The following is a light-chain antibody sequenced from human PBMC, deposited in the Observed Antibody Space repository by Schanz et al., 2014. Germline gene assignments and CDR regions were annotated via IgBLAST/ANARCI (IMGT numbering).Light chain of an antibody. CDR3: ATWDDSLSVWV. CDR1: SNDIGDYNY. CDR2: DVN. V-gene: IGLV2-11*01. J-gene: IGLJ3*02. Sequence: QSALTQPRSVSGSPGQSVTISCTGTSNDIGDYNYVSWYQQHPGKAPKVMIYDVNKRPSGVPDRFSGSKSGTSASLAISGLQSEDEADYYCATWDDSLSVWVFGGGTKLTVL.